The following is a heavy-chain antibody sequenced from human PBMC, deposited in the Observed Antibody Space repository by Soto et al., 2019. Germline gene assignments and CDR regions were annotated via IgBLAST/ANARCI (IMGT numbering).Heavy chain of an antibody. V-gene: IGHV4-30-4*01. D-gene: IGHD2-21*01. CDR2: IYDSGNT. J-gene: IGHJ4*02. CDR3: ASGLSGDKVDQ. CDR1: GGSISDGDYY. Sequence: QVQLQESGPGLVRPAQTLSLTCTVSGGSISDGDYYWSWIRQPPGKGLEWIGHIYDSGNTYNNPSLKSRLTISVDTSKNHFSLNLNSVTAAETAVYYCASGLSGDKVDQWGQGTLVTVSS.